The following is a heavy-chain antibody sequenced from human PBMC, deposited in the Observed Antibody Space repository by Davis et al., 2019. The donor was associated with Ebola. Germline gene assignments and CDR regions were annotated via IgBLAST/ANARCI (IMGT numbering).Heavy chain of an antibody. V-gene: IGHV1-2*06. Sequence: ASVKVSCKASGYSFIGYYMHWVRQAPGQGLEWMGRINPSSGDTNYPQKFQGRVTMTRDTSTSTVYMELSSLRSEDTAVYYCARNYYYDSSGYLYYYYYGMDVWGQGTTVTVSS. CDR3: ARNYYYDSSGYLYYYYYGMDV. D-gene: IGHD3-22*01. J-gene: IGHJ6*02. CDR1: GYSFIGYY. CDR2: INPSSGDT.